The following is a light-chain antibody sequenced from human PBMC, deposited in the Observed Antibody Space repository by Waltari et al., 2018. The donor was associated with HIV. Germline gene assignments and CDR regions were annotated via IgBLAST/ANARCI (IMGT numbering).Light chain of an antibody. CDR2: EGI. Sequence: QSALTQPASVSGSPGQSITISCTGPRSDVGNYNLVSWYQQHPGKAPKLMIYEGINRPSGVSNRFSGSKSGNTASLTISGLQAEDEADYYCCSYAGSSNWVFGGGTKLTVL. CDR3: CSYAGSSNWV. CDR1: RSDVGNYNL. J-gene: IGLJ3*02. V-gene: IGLV2-23*01.